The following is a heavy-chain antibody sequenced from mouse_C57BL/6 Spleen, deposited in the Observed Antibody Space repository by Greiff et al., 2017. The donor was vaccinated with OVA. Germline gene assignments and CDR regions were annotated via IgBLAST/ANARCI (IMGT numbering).Heavy chain of an antibody. J-gene: IGHJ2*01. Sequence: VQLQQPGAELVKPGASVKLSCKASGYTFTSYWMHWVKQRPGQGLEWIGMIHPNSGSTNYNEKFKSKATLTVDKSSSTAYMQLSSLTSEDSAVYYCAIYGSSPYYCDYWGQGTTLTVSS. CDR3: AIYGSSPYYCDY. CDR2: IHPNSGST. V-gene: IGHV1-64*01. CDR1: GYTFTSYW. D-gene: IGHD1-1*01.